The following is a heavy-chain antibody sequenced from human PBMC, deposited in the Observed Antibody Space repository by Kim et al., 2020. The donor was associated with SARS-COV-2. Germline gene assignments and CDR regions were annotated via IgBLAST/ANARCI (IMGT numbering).Heavy chain of an antibody. CDR1: GYTFTSYY. V-gene: IGHV1-46*01. CDR3: ARDLGHYGGSWYYFDY. D-gene: IGHD4-17*01. Sequence: ASVKVSCKASGYTFTSYYMHWVRQAPGQGLEWMGIINPSGGSTSYAQKFQGRVTMTRDTSTSTVYMELSSLRSEDTAVYYCARDLGHYGGSWYYFDYWGQGPLVTVSS. CDR2: INPSGGST. J-gene: IGHJ4*02.